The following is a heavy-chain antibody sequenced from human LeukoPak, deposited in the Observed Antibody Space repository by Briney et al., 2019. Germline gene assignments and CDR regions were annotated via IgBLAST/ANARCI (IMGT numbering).Heavy chain of an antibody. J-gene: IGHJ6*03. CDR1: GFTFSSYS. D-gene: IGHD3-10*01. Sequence: PGGSLRLSCAASGFTFSSYSMNWVRQPPGKGLEWIGEINHSGSTNYNPSLKSRVTISVDTSKNQFSLKLSSVTAADTAVYYCARGSITMVRGVKYVGYYYMDVWGKGTTVTVSS. V-gene: IGHV4-34*01. CDR2: INHSGST. CDR3: ARGSITMVRGVKYVGYYYMDV.